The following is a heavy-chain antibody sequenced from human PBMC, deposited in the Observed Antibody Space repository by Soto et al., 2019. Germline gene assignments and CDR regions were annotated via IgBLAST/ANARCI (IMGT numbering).Heavy chain of an antibody. CDR1: GYSFTSYW. D-gene: IGHD3-10*01. Sequence: GESLKISCKGSGYSFTSYWISWVRQMPGKGLEWMGRIDPSDSYTNYSPSFQGHVTISADKSISTAYLQWSSLKASDTAMYYCARGTGYYGSGSYWTNNYYYYGMDVWGQGTTVTVSS. CDR3: ARGTGYYGSGSYWTNNYYYYGMDV. J-gene: IGHJ6*02. CDR2: IDPSDSYT. V-gene: IGHV5-10-1*01.